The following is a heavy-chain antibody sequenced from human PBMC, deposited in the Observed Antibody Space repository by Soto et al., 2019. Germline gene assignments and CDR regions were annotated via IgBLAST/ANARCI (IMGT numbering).Heavy chain of an antibody. CDR2: INHSGST. Sequence: LSLTCAVYGGSFSGYYWSWIRQPPGKGLEWIGEINHSGSTNYNPSLKSRVTISVDTSKNQFSLKLSSVTAADTAVYYCARAVWRGWFDPWGQGTLVTVSS. D-gene: IGHD3-3*01. CDR3: ARAVWRGWFDP. J-gene: IGHJ5*02. V-gene: IGHV4-34*01. CDR1: GGSFSGYY.